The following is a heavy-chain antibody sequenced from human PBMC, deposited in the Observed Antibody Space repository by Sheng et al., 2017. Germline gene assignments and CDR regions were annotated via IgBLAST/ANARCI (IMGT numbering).Heavy chain of an antibody. V-gene: IGHV3-7*01. D-gene: IGHD3-10*01. CDR3: ARGGGVRQLIDY. CDR1: GFTLRHYW. J-gene: IGHJ4*02. Sequence: EVQLVESGGGLVQPGGSLRLSCVVSGFTLRHYWMTWVRQAPGKGLEWVANMKPDGYEYYYSDSVKGRFTISRDNSKKLFSLQMNSLRVEDTAVYYCARGGGVRQLIDYWGQGTLVTVSA. CDR2: MKPDGYEY.